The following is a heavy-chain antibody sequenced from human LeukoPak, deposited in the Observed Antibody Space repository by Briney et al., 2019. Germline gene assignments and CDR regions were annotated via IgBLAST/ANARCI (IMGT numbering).Heavy chain of an antibody. V-gene: IGHV4-59*12. CDR1: GGSISSYY. J-gene: IGHJ4*02. CDR2: IYYSGST. Sequence: SETLSLTCTVSGGSISSYYWSWIRQPPGKGLECIGYIYYSGSTNYNPSLKSRVTISVETSKNQFSLKLSSVTAADTAVYYCARGTYCSGGSCYSDYWGQGTLVTVSS. D-gene: IGHD2-15*01. CDR3: ARGTYCSGGSCYSDY.